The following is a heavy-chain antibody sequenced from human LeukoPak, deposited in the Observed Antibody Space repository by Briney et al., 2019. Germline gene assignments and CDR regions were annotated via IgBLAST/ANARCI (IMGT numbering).Heavy chain of an antibody. V-gene: IGHV4-59*08. CDR3: ARLLPVVVPAASGRLDP. Sequence: SETLSLTCTVSGGSISSYYWSWIRQPPGKGLEWIGYIYYSGSTNYNPSLKSRVTISVDTSKNQFSLKLSSVTAADTAVYYCARLLPVVVPAASGRLDPWGQGTLVTVSS. J-gene: IGHJ5*02. CDR1: GGSISSYY. CDR2: IYYSGST. D-gene: IGHD2-2*01.